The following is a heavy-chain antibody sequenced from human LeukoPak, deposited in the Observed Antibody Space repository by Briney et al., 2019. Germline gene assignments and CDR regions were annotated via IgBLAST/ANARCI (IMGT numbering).Heavy chain of an antibody. CDR1: GFTFSNAW. CDR2: IKSKTDGGTT. V-gene: IGHV3-15*01. CDR3: AKDASPDTYYYFHFMDV. Sequence: PGGSLRLSCAASGFTFSNAWMSWVRQAPGKGLEWVGRIKSKTDGGTTDYAAPVKGRFTISRDDSKNTLFLQMNSLRAEDTAVYYCAKDASPDTYYYFHFMDVWGKGTTVTVSS. D-gene: IGHD3-16*01. J-gene: IGHJ6*03.